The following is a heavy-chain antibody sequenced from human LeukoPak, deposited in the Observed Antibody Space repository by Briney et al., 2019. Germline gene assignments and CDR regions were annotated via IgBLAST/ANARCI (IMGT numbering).Heavy chain of an antibody. CDR1: GFTFSIYA. J-gene: IGHJ4*02. Sequence: GGALRLSCAASGFTFSIYAMHWVREAPGEGLGWGAVISHDGSNKYYADSVKGRFTISRDNSKNTLYLQMNSLRAEETAVYYCARDGDTYYYDSSGYLYWGQGTLVTVSS. CDR3: ARDGDTYYYDSSGYLY. V-gene: IGHV3-30-3*01. D-gene: IGHD3-22*01. CDR2: ISHDGSNK.